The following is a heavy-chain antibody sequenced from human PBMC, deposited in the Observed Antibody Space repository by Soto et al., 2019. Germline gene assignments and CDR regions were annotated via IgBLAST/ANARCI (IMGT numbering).Heavy chain of an antibody. Sequence: EVQLVESGGGLVQPGGSLRLSCVASGFTFSTDTMNWVRQAPGKGLEWVAHISTSGATRYYADSVKGRFTITRDNAKTSLYLPMDSLRNEDTAVYYCARFFGSGFDYCGQGTLVTVSS. D-gene: IGHD6-19*01. CDR2: ISTSGATR. CDR3: ARFFGSGFDY. CDR1: GFTFSTDT. J-gene: IGHJ4*02. V-gene: IGHV3-48*02.